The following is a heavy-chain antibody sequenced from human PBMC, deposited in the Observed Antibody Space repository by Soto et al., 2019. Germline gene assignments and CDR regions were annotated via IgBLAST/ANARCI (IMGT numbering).Heavy chain of an antibody. Sequence: QVQLVESGGGVVQPGKSLRLSCAGSGFTFSSYGMDWVRQAPGKGLEWVAVISYDGSNKYYADSVKGRFTMSRDNSKNTLYLQRSSLRADDTAVYYCAKDRMGAGVRGYFDYWGQGTLVTVSS. J-gene: IGHJ4*02. D-gene: IGHD3-10*01. CDR2: ISYDGSNK. CDR1: GFTFSSYG. V-gene: IGHV3-30*18. CDR3: AKDRMGAGVRGYFDY.